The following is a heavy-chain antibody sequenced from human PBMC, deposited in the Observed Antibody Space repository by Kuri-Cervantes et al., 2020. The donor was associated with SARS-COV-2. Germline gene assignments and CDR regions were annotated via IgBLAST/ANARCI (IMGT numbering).Heavy chain of an antibody. CDR1: GFTFSSYA. D-gene: IGHD3-3*01. V-gene: IGHV3-23*03. CDR2: IYSGGNTT. CDR3: AKDLGAHYDFWSGHHSGREQSYYYYGMDV. Sequence: GESLKISCAASGFTFSSYAMSWVRQAPGKGLEWVSVIYSGGNTTYYADSVKGRFTISRDNAKNTLYLQMNGLRAEDTAVYYCAKDLGAHYDFWSGHHSGREQSYYYYGMDVWGQGTTVTVSS. J-gene: IGHJ6*02.